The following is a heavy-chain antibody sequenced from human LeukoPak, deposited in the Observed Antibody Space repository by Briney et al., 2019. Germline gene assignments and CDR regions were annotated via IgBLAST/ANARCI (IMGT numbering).Heavy chain of an antibody. CDR2: ISAYNGNT. CDR3: ARVLYYDFWSGYNRFDY. J-gene: IGHJ4*02. Sequence: ASVKVSCKASGYTFTSYGISWVRQAPGQGLEWMGWISAYNGNTNYAQKLQGRVTMTTDTSTSTAYMELRSLRSDDTAVYYCARVLYYDFWSGYNRFDYWGQGTLVTVSS. D-gene: IGHD3-3*01. V-gene: IGHV1-18*01. CDR1: GYTFTSYG.